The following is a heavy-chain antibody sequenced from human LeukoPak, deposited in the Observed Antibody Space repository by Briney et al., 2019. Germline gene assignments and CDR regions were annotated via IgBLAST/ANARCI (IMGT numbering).Heavy chain of an antibody. Sequence: ASVKVSCKASGYTFTGYYMHWVRQAPGQGLEWMGWINPNSGGTTYAQKFQGRVTMTRDMSTSTVYMELSSLRSEDTAVYYCARGPLEWLLSNFDYWGQGTLVTVSS. V-gene: IGHV1-2*02. CDR1: GYTFTGYY. CDR3: ARGPLEWLLSNFDY. J-gene: IGHJ4*02. D-gene: IGHD3-3*01. CDR2: INPNSGGT.